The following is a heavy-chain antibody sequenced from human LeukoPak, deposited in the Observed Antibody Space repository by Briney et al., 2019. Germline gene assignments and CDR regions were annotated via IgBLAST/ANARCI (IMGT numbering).Heavy chain of an antibody. CDR3: ARNRRTDIVATIRYYYYYMDV. Sequence: PSETLSLTCTVSGGSISSYYWSWIRQPAGKGPEWIGRIYTSGSTNYNPSLKSRVTMSVDTSKNQFSLKLSSVTAADTAVYYCARNRRTDIVATIRYYYYYMDVWGKGTTVTVSS. D-gene: IGHD5-12*01. J-gene: IGHJ6*03. V-gene: IGHV4-4*07. CDR1: GGSISSYY. CDR2: IYTSGST.